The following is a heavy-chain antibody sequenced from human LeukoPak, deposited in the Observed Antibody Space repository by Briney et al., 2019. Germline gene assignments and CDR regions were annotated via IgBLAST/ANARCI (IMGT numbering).Heavy chain of an antibody. J-gene: IGHJ4*02. D-gene: IGHD3-10*01. CDR1: GGSVGSDNSY. V-gene: IGHV4-61*02. CDR3: ARGYYYRT. Sequence: SDTLSLTCTVSGGSVGSDNSYWHWIREPGGKAVEWMGRIYADGSSNYNPSLKSRVTILVDTSKNQFSLRLSSMTAADTAVYYCARGYYYRTWGLGTLVTVSS. CDR2: IYADGSS.